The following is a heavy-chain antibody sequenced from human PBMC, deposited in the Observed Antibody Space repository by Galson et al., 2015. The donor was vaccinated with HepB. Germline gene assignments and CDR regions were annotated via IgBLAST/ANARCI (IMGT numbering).Heavy chain of an antibody. Sequence: SLRLSCAASGFTFSNAWMSWVRQAPGKGLEWVGRIKSKTDGGTTDYAAPVKGRFTISRDDSKNTLYLQMNSLKTEDTAVYYCTTDGPPLYDPSYYYYMDVWGKGTTATVSS. CDR2: IKSKTDGGTT. CDR3: TTDGPPLYDPSYYYYMDV. CDR1: GFTFSNAW. D-gene: IGHD3-16*01. J-gene: IGHJ6*03. V-gene: IGHV3-15*01.